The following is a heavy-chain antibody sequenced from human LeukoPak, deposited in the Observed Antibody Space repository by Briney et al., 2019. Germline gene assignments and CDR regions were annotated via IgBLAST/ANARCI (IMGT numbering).Heavy chain of an antibody. CDR3: ARQFVRGLLDIDN. CDR1: GGPLRSSTYY. Sequence: PSETLSLTCTVSGGPLRSSTYYWGWIRQPPGKGLEWIGAVHYSGNTDYNPSLKSRVTMTVDTPKNLFSLNLNSVAAADTAVYYCARQFVRGLLDIDNGGRETLVTVSS. D-gene: IGHD3-10*02. CDR2: VHYSGNT. J-gene: IGHJ4*02. V-gene: IGHV4-39*01.